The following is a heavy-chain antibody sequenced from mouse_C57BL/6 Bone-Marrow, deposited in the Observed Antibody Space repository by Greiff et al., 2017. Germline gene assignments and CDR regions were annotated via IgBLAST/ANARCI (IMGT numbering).Heavy chain of an antibody. J-gene: IGHJ1*03. CDR1: GYTFTSYW. Sequence: QVQLQQPGAELVKPGASVKLSCKASGYTFTSYWMQWVKQRPGQGLEWIGEIDPSDSYTNYNQKFKGKATLTVDTSSSTAYMQLSSLTSEDSAVYYCASRGIGYYWCFDFWDRGTGITVTS. CDR3: ASRGIGYYWCFDF. CDR2: IDPSDSYT. V-gene: IGHV1-50*01. D-gene: IGHD2-2*01.